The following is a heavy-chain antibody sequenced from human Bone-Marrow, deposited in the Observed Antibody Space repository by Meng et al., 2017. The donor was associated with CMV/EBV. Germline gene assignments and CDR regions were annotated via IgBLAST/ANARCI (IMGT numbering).Heavy chain of an antibody. Sequence: SETLSLTCNVSGGSISSYYWSWIRQPPGKGLEWIGYIYYSGSTNYNPSLRSRITISVETSKNQFSLKLTSVTAADTAVYYCARGAGRIGSNLDYWGQGRLVTVSS. D-gene: IGHD1-26*01. J-gene: IGHJ4*02. CDR2: IYYSGST. V-gene: IGHV4-59*12. CDR1: GGSISSYY. CDR3: ARGAGRIGSNLDY.